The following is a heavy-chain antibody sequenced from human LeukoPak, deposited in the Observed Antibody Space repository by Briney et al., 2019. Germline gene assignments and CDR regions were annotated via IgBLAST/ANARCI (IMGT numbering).Heavy chain of an antibody. CDR3: ARGYCSGGTCYYFDY. CDR2: IYTSGST. D-gene: IGHD2-15*01. V-gene: IGHV4-4*07. J-gene: IGHJ4*02. Sequence: SETLSLTCTVSGGSVSSGYWSWIRQPAGKGLEWIGRIYTSGSTNYNPSLKSRVTMSADASKNLFSLKLSSVTAADTAVYYCARGYCSGGTCYYFDYWGQGTLVTVSS. CDR1: GGSVSSGY.